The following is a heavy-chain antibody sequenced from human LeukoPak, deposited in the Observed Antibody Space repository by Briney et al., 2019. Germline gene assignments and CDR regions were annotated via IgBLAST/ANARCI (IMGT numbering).Heavy chain of an antibody. D-gene: IGHD6-6*01. CDR2: INPSGGRT. V-gene: IGHV1-46*02. J-gene: IGHJ4*02. CDR3: ARAPGLLVPFDY. CDR1: GYILNSNY. Sequence: ASVKVSCKASGYILNSNYMHWVRQAPGQGLEWMGIINPSGGRTSYPQKFQGRVTMTRDTSTSTVYMELSSLRSEDTAVYYCARAPGLLVPFDYWGQGTLVTVSS.